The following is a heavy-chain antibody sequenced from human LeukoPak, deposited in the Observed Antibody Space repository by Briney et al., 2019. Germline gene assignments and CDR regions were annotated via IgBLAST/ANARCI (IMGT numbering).Heavy chain of an antibody. J-gene: IGHJ6*02. CDR1: GYTFTSYD. CDR2: MNPNSGNT. V-gene: IGHV1-8*01. CDR3: ARGRGWYFYYGMDV. D-gene: IGHD6-19*01. Sequence: ASVKVSCKASGYTFTSYDINWVRQATGQGLEWMGWMNPNSGNTGYAQKFQGRVTVTRNTSISTAYMELSSLRSEDTAVYYCARGRGWYFYYGMDVWGQGTTVTVSS.